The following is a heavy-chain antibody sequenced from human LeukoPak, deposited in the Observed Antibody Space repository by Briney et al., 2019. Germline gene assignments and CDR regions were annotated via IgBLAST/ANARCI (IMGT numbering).Heavy chain of an antibody. CDR3: ATEVYGPRQFLWYFDL. J-gene: IGHJ2*01. D-gene: IGHD3-3*01. CDR1: GYTLTELS. Sequence: ASVKVSCKVSGYTLTELSMHWVRQAPGKGLEWMGGFDPEDGETIYAQKFQGRVTMTEDTSTDTAYVELSSLRSEDTAVYYCATEVYGPRQFLWYFDLWGRGTLVTVSS. V-gene: IGHV1-24*01. CDR2: FDPEDGET.